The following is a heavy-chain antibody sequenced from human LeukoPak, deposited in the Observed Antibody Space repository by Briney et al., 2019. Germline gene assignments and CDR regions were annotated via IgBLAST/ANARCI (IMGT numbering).Heavy chain of an antibody. CDR3: ARHPIVVVVAAVGWFDP. CDR1: GGSFSGYY. V-gene: IGHV4-34*01. CDR2: IYYSGST. J-gene: IGHJ5*02. D-gene: IGHD2-15*01. Sequence: SETLSLTCAVYGGSFSGYYWSWIRQPPGKGLEWIGSIYYSGSTYYNPSLKSRVTISVDTSKNQFSLKLSSVTAADTAVYYCARHPIVVVVAAVGWFDPWGQGTLVTVSS.